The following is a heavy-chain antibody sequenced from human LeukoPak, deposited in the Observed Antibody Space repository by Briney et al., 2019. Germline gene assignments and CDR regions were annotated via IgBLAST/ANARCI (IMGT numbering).Heavy chain of an antibody. CDR2: ISSSGSTI. D-gene: IGHD3-10*01. CDR3: AKGAWFGPIPPLDY. CDR1: GFTFSDYY. V-gene: IGHV3-11*04. J-gene: IGHJ4*02. Sequence: GGSLRLSCAASGFTFSDYYMSWIRQAPGKGLEWVSYISSSGSTIYYADSVRGRFTISRDNSKNTLYLQMNSLRAEDTAVYYCAKGAWFGPIPPLDYWGQGTLVTVSS.